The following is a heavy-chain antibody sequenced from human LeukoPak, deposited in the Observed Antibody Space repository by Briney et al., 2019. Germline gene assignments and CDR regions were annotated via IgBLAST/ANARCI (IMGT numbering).Heavy chain of an antibody. J-gene: IGHJ4*02. V-gene: IGHV4-39*01. CDR1: GGSISTSTYS. CDR3: ARRPRSYFDY. Sequence: SETLSLTCTVSGGSISTSTYSWDWIRQPPGKGLEWVGCIYYGGQTYYNPSLKSRVTISVDTSKNQFSLNLSSVTAADTAVYYCARRPRSYFDYWGQGALVTVSS. CDR2: IYYGGQT.